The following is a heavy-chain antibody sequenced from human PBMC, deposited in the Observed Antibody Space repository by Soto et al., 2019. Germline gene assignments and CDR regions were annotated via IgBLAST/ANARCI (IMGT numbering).Heavy chain of an antibody. Sequence: GGSLRLSCAASGFTFSSYWMSWVRQAPGKGLEWVANIKQDGSEKYYVDSVKGRFTISRDNAKNSLYLQMNSLRAEDTAVYYCARPPTTVTTYAEYYFDYWGQGTLVTVSS. CDR2: IKQDGSEK. CDR1: GFTFSSYW. J-gene: IGHJ4*02. CDR3: ARPPTTVTTYAEYYFDY. D-gene: IGHD4-4*01. V-gene: IGHV3-7*05.